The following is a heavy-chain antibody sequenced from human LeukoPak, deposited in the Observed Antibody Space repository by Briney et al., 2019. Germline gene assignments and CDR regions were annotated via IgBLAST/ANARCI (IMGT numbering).Heavy chain of an antibody. CDR1: GFTLRSYA. V-gene: IGHV3-30*01. Sequence: GRSLRHPRAASGFTLRSYAMHWARQARGKGVEWGAYISYDGSNKYSADSVKGRFTISRDNSKNTLYLQMNSRRAEETAVYYCARDKVALFDYGGQGTLVTVSS. D-gene: IGHD2-15*01. CDR2: ISYDGSNK. CDR3: ARDKVALFDY. J-gene: IGHJ4*02.